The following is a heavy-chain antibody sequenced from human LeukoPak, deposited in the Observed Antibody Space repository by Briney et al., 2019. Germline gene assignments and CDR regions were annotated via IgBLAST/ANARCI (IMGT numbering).Heavy chain of an antibody. D-gene: IGHD4-11*01. CDR3: ARESNDAFDI. CDR2: IIPIFGTA. Sequence: GASVKVSCKASGGTFSSYAISWVRQAPGQGLEWMGGIIPIFGTANCAQKFQGRVTITADKSTSTAYMELSSLRSEDTAVYYCARESNDAFDIWGQGTMVTVSS. V-gene: IGHV1-69*06. CDR1: GGTFSSYA. J-gene: IGHJ3*02.